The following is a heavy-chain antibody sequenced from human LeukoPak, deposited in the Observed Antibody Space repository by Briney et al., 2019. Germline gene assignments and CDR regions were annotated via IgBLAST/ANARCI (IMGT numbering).Heavy chain of an antibody. J-gene: IGHJ6*04. CDR1: GFTFSSYS. Sequence: GGSLRLSCAASGFTFSSYSMNWVRQAPGKGLEWVSYISSSSSTIYYADSAKGRFTISRDNAKNSLYLQMNSLRAEDTAVYYCASRDVWGKGTTVTVSS. CDR2: ISSSSSTI. V-gene: IGHV3-48*01. CDR3: ASRDV.